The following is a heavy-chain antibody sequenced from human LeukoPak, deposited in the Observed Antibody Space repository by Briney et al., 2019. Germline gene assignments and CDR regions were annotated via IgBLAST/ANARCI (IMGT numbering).Heavy chain of an antibody. CDR1: GFTFDDYA. D-gene: IGHD5-12*01. CDR3: AKLQYSGYVGPDAFDI. J-gene: IGHJ3*02. Sequence: PGGSLRLSCAASGFTFDDYAMHWVRQAPGKGLEWVSGISGSGGSTYYADSVKGRFTISRDNSKNTLYLQMNSLRAEDTAVYYCAKLQYSGYVGPDAFDIWGQGTMVTVSS. CDR2: ISGSGGST. V-gene: IGHV3-23*01.